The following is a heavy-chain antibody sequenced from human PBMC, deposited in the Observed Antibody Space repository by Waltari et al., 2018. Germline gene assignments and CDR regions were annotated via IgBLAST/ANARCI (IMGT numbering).Heavy chain of an antibody. CDR3: ARGRYWSSYLEGIFDS. CDR2: VYFTGT. V-gene: IGHV4-39*07. D-gene: IGHD2-2*01. Sequence: QMQLQESGPELLKPSETLSLTCSVSGGSVSSDNYYWGWIRQPPGKGLEWIGSVYFTGTNSSPSLNSRVTISSDTSKNHLSLKLTSVIAADTAVYYCARGRYWSSYLEGIFDSWGQGTLVTVSS. J-gene: IGHJ4*02. CDR1: GGSVSSDNYY.